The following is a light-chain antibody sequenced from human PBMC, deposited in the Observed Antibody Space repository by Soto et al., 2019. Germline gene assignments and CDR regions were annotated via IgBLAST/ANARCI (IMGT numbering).Light chain of an antibody. V-gene: IGKV1-5*01. CDR1: QSISSW. CDR2: DAS. CDR3: QHYNSYSEA. Sequence: DIPMTQSPSTLSASVGDRVTITCRASQSISSWLAWYQQKPGKAPKLLIYDASSLESWVPSRFSGSGSGTEFTLTISSLQPDDFATYYCQHYNSYSEAFGQGTKVELK. J-gene: IGKJ1*01.